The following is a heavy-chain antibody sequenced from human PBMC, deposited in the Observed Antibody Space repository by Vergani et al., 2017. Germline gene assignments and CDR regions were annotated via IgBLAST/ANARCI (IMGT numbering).Heavy chain of an antibody. J-gene: IGHJ5*02. CDR1: GYSFTSYW. D-gene: IGHD3-16*02. CDR2: IDPSDSYT. V-gene: IGHV5-10-1*03. CDR3: ARLMITFGGVIAPNWFDP. Sequence: EVQLVQSGAEVKKPGESLRISCKGSGYSFTSYWISWVRQMPGKGLEWMGRIDPSDSYTNYSPSFQGHVTISAEKSISTAYLQWSSLNASDTAMYYCARLMITFGGVIAPNWFDPGGQGTLVTVSS.